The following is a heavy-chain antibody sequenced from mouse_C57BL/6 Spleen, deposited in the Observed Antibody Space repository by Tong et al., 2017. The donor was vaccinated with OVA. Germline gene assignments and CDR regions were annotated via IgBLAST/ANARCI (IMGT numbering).Heavy chain of an antibody. CDR3: ASTMVTLLDY. V-gene: IGHV5-4*02. J-gene: IGHJ2*01. CDR2: ISDGGSYT. Sequence: EVQLVESGGGLVKPGGSLKLSCAASGFTFSDYYMYWVRQTPEKRLEWVATISDGGSYTYYPDSVKGRFTISRDNAKNTLYLQMSSLKSEDTAMYYCASTMVTLLDYWGQGTTLTVSS. D-gene: IGHD2-1*01. CDR1: GFTFSDYY.